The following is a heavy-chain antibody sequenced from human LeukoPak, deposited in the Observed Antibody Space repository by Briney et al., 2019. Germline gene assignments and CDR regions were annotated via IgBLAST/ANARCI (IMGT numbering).Heavy chain of an antibody. CDR1: TYAITSGNS. CDR2: IYHRAGT. V-gene: IGHV4-38-2*02. D-gene: IGHD3-10*01. Sequence: ETLSLTCTVSTYAITSGNSWGWVRQPPAKALEWIGSIYHRAGTSYSSPSLTSRLTILVDTSKNQFSLSLTSVTAADTALYYCVHFYGSGTYPYYFDYWGQGILVTVSS. J-gene: IGHJ4*02. CDR3: VHFYGSGTYPYYFDY.